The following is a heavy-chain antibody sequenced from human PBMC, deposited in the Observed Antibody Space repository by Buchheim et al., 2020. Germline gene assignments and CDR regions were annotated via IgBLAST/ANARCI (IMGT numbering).Heavy chain of an antibody. CDR2: ISISGSTS. V-gene: IGHV3-23*01. CDR3: AEATGNFDY. CDR1: GFTFSNYA. J-gene: IGHJ4*02. Sequence: EVQLLESGGDLVQPGGSLRLSCAASGFTFSNYAMSWVRQAPGKGLEWVSDISISGSTSHYADSVQGRFTITRDNSKNTLCLQMNSLRAEDTAVYYCAEATGNFDYWGQGTL. D-gene: IGHD3-9*01.